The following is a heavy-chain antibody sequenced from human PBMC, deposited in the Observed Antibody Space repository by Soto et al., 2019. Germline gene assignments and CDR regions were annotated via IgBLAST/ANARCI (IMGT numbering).Heavy chain of an antibody. CDR3: ARASIAVAGTEVGWFDP. V-gene: IGHV1-69*13. Sequence: SVKVSCKASGGTFSSYAISWVRQAPGQGLEWMGGIIPIFGTANYAQKFKGRVTITADESTSTAYMELSSLRSEDTAVYYCARASIAVAGTEVGWFDPWGQGTLVTVSS. CDR2: IIPIFGTA. D-gene: IGHD6-19*01. CDR1: GGTFSSYA. J-gene: IGHJ5*02.